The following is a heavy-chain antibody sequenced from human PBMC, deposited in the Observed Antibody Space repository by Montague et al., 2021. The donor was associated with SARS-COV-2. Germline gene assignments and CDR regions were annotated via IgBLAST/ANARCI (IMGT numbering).Heavy chain of an antibody. D-gene: IGHD1-26*01. V-gene: IGHV3-33*01. CDR1: GFTFSSYG. Sequence: SLRRSCAASGFTFSSYGFHWVRQAPGKGLEWVAVIWFDGSNEYYADSVKGRFTISRDNSKNTLYLQMNSLRAEDTAVYYCAREGMVGTTTGLDYWGQGTLVTVSS. CDR3: AREGMVGTTTGLDY. J-gene: IGHJ4*02. CDR2: IWFDGSNE.